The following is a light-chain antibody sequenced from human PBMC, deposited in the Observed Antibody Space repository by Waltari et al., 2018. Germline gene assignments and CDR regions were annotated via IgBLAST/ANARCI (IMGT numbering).Light chain of an antibody. CDR3: QQRSNWPPMYT. CDR1: QSVSSY. V-gene: IGKV3-11*01. CDR2: GAS. J-gene: IGKJ2*01. Sequence: EIVFTHSPATLSLSPGGRATLSCRASQSVSSYLAWYQQKPGQAPRLLIYGASNRATGIPARFSGSGSGTDFTLTISSLEPEDFAVYYCQQRSNWPPMYTFGQGTKLEIK.